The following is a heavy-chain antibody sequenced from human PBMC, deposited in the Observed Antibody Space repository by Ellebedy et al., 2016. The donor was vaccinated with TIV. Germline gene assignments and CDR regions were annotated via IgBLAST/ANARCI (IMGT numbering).Heavy chain of an antibody. J-gene: IGHJ4*02. V-gene: IGHV3-7*03. CDR1: GFTFSSYS. CDR3: ARESGFRGYFDY. D-gene: IGHD3-10*01. Sequence: GESLKISCAASGFTFSSYSMNWVRQAPGKGLEWVANIKQDGSEKYYVDSVKGRFTISRDNAKNSLYLQMNSLRAEDTAVYYCARESGFRGYFDYWGQGTLVTVSS. CDR2: IKQDGSEK.